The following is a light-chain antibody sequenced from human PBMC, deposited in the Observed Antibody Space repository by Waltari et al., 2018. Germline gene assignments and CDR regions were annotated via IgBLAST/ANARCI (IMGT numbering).Light chain of an antibody. Sequence: DIQMTQSPSSLSASVGDRVTITCRASQSISSYLNWYQLKPGKAPKLLINAASSLQSGVPSRFSGSGSGTDFTLTVSSLQPEDFATYYCQQSYSTPQTFGQGTKLEIK. CDR2: AAS. CDR3: QQSYSTPQT. V-gene: IGKV1-39*01. J-gene: IGKJ2*01. CDR1: QSISSY.